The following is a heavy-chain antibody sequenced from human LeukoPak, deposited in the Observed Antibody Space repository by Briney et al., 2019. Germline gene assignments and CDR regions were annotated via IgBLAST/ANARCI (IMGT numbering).Heavy chain of an antibody. CDR2: IYSDGTI. D-gene: IGHD5-12*01. Sequence: SETLSLTCTVSGGSISRYYWSWIRQPAGKGLEWIGRIYSDGTITYNPSLQSRLTMSIDTSKNQFSLKLSSVTAADTAVYYCARGRGYSGYFGYYYMDVWGKGTTVTISS. V-gene: IGHV4-4*07. CDR3: ARGRGYSGYFGYYYMDV. J-gene: IGHJ6*03. CDR1: GGSISRYY.